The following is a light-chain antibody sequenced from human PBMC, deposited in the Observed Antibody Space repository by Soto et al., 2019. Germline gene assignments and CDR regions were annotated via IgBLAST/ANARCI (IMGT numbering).Light chain of an antibody. J-gene: IGKJ2*01. V-gene: IGKV1-5*01. CDR2: DAS. Sequence: DIQMTQSPSTLSASVGDRVTITCRASQSISSWLAWYQQKPGKAPKLLIYDASSLESGVPSRFSGSGSGTEFTLTISSLQPDDFATYYCQQYNSYSSLNTFGQGTKLEIK. CDR3: QQYNSYSSLNT. CDR1: QSISSW.